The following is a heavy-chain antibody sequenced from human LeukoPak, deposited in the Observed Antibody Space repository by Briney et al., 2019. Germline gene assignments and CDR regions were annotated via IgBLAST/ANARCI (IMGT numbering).Heavy chain of an antibody. Sequence: ASVKVSCKVSGYTLTELSMHWVRQAPGKGLEWMGGFDPEDGETIYARKFQGRVTMTEDTSTDTAYMELSSLRSEDTAVYYCATYYDISPSGDYYGMDVWGKGTTVTVSS. CDR3: ATYYDISPSGDYYGMDV. D-gene: IGHD3-9*01. V-gene: IGHV1-24*01. CDR2: FDPEDGET. CDR1: GYTLTELS. J-gene: IGHJ6*04.